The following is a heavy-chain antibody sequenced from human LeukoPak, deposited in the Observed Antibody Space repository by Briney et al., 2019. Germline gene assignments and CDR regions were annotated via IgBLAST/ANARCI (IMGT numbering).Heavy chain of an antibody. D-gene: IGHD3-22*01. Sequence: GGSLRLSCAASGFTFSSYEMNWVRQAPGKGLEWVSYLSRSGINIYYADSVKGRFPISRDNAKNSLYLQMNSLRAEDTAVYYCARRVIVVGLDYWGQGTLVTVSS. CDR3: ARRVIVVGLDY. CDR2: LSRSGINI. J-gene: IGHJ4*02. V-gene: IGHV3-48*03. CDR1: GFTFSSYE.